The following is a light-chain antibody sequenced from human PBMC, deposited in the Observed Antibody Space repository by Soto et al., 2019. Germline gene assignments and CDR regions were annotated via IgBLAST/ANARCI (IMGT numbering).Light chain of an antibody. J-gene: IGLJ2*01. CDR2: ENN. Sequence: QSVLTQPPSVSAAPGQKVTISCSGSSSNIGNNYLSWYQQLPGTAPKLLIYENNKRPSGIPDRFSGPKSGTSATLGITGLQTGDEADYYCGTWDSSLSAGCVFGGGTKLTVL. V-gene: IGLV1-51*02. CDR3: GTWDSSLSAGCV. CDR1: SSNIGNNY.